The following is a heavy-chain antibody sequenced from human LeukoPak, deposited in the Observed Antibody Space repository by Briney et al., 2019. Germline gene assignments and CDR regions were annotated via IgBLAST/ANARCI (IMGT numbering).Heavy chain of an antibody. Sequence: SGKVSCKASGGTFSSYAISWVRQATGQGLEWMGRIIPIFGTANYAQTFQCRVTITTDESTSTAYMELSSLSSKDPAVYYCARSAYCSSTSCTIRGWFDPWGQGTLVTVSS. CDR3: ARSAYCSSTSCTIRGWFDP. J-gene: IGHJ5*02. D-gene: IGHD2-2*01. CDR2: IIPIFGTA. V-gene: IGHV1-69*05. CDR1: GGTFSSYA.